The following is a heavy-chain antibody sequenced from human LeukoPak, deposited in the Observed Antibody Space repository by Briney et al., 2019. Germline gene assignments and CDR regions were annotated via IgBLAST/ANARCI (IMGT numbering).Heavy chain of an antibody. D-gene: IGHD6-19*01. CDR2: VNSDGSST. V-gene: IGHV3-74*01. Sequence: GGSLRLSCVASGFTFSNYWMHWVRQAPGKGLVWVSRVNSDGSSTIYADSVKGRFTISRDNAKNTLYLQMNSLRAEDTAVYYCAKGIYSSGWSYFDYWGHGTLVTVSS. CDR3: AKGIYSSGWSYFDY. CDR1: GFTFSNYW. J-gene: IGHJ4*01.